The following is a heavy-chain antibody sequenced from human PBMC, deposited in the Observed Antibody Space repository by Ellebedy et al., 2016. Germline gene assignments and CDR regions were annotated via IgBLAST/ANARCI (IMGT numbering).Heavy chain of an antibody. J-gene: IGHJ5*02. CDR3: ARDGVGEGDL. CDR2: LHYSGST. D-gene: IGHD3-10*01. CDR1: AASTSSAGYY. Sequence: SETLSLXXTVSAASTSSAGYYLSWIRHHPGKGLEWIGLLHYSGSTYYNPSPKSRVTISVDTSKNQFSRKLIAVTAADTGVYYCARDGVGEGDLWGQGTPVTVSS. V-gene: IGHV4-31*03.